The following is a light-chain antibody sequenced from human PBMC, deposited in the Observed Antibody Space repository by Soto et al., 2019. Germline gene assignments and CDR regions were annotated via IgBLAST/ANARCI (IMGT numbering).Light chain of an antibody. V-gene: IGKV2-28*01. Sequence: DIVMTQSPLSLPVTPGEPASISCRSSQSLLHNDGYNFLGWYLQKPRQSPQLLIYLGSNRASGVPDRFSGSGSGTDFTLKISRVEAEDVGVYYCMQALQIPWTFGQGTKVEIK. J-gene: IGKJ1*01. CDR3: MQALQIPWT. CDR2: LGS. CDR1: QSLLHNDGYNF.